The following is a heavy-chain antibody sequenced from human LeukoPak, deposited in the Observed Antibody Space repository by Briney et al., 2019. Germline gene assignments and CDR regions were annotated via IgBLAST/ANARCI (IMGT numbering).Heavy chain of an antibody. Sequence: ASVKVSCKASGYTFTGYYMHWVRQAHGQGLEWMGWIDPKSGGTSFAQKFQGSVIMTRDTSIRTAYIELGRLKYDDTAVYYCARGSGFQYRGITTNYYMDVWGKGTTVTVSS. V-gene: IGHV1-2*02. CDR2: IDPKSGGT. CDR1: GYTFTGYY. CDR3: ARGSGFQYRGITTNYYMDV. D-gene: IGHD3-22*01. J-gene: IGHJ6*03.